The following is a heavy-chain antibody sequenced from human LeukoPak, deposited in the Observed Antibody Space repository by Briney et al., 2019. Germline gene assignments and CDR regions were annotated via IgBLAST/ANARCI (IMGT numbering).Heavy chain of an antibody. CDR1: GFTFSTYA. CDR3: ARGQGYESYYYMDV. CDR2: ISFDGVNT. Sequence: GGSLRLSCAASGFTFSTYAIHWVRQAPGKGLEWVAVISFDGVNTFYADSVKGRFTISRDNSNNTVYLQMNDLRPEDTAVFYCARGQGYESYYYMDVWGKGTTVSVSS. V-gene: IGHV3-30*04. D-gene: IGHD2-2*01. J-gene: IGHJ6*03.